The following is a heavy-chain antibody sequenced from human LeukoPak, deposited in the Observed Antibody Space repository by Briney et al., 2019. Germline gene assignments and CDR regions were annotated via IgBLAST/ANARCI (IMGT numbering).Heavy chain of an antibody. CDR2: IGSSSSYI. V-gene: IGHV3-21*01. CDR3: ARDCTSPSSALNAFDI. D-gene: IGHD2-8*01. Sequence: GGSLRLSCAASRFTFSSYSMNWVRQAPGKGLEWVSSIGSSSSYIYYADSVKGRFTISRDNAKNSLYLQMNSLRAEDTAVYYCARDCTSPSSALNAFDIWGQGTMVTVSS. CDR1: RFTFSSYS. J-gene: IGHJ3*02.